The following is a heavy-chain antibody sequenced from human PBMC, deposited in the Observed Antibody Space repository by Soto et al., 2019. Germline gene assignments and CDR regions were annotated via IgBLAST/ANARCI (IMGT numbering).Heavy chain of an antibody. Sequence: EVQLVESGGGLVQPGGSLRLSCAASGFTFSDHYMDWVRQAPGKGLEWVGRARSKVSGYTTACAASVEGRFAISRDDSKNSLYLQMSSLKADDTAVYFCARLMGTSFDLWGQGTLVTVSS. CDR1: GFTFSDHY. CDR3: ARLMGTSFDL. J-gene: IGHJ4*02. CDR2: ARSKVSGYTT. D-gene: IGHD2-8*01. V-gene: IGHV3-72*01.